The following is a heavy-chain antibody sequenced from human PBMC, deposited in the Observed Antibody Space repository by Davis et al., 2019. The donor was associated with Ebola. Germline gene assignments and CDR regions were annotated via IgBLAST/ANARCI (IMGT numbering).Heavy chain of an antibody. D-gene: IGHD6-19*01. CDR2: IYYSGST. CDR3: ARHVRVAGFDY. CDR1: GGSISSYY. J-gene: IGHJ4*02. Sequence: MLSETLSLTCTVSGGSISSYYWSWIRQPPGKGLEWIGYIYYSGSTNYNPSLKSRVTISVDTSKNQFSLKLSSVTAADTAVYYCARHVRVAGFDYWGQGTLVTVSS. V-gene: IGHV4-59*08.